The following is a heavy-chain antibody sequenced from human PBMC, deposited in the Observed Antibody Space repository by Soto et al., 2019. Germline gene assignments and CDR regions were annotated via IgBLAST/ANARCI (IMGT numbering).Heavy chain of an antibody. CDR2: ISAYNGNT. Sequence: ASVKVSCKASGYTLTSYGISWVRQAPGQGLEWMGWISAYNGNTNYAQKLQGRVTMTTDTSTSTAYMELRSLRSDDTAVYYCARAGYSTSRDWFDPWGQGTLVPVSS. CDR1: GYTLTSYG. J-gene: IGHJ5*02. CDR3: ARAGYSTSRDWFDP. D-gene: IGHD6-6*01. V-gene: IGHV1-18*01.